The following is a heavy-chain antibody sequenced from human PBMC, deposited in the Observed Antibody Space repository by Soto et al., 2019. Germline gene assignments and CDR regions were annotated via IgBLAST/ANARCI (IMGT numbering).Heavy chain of an antibody. CDR3: ARDLGTMVRPRPPYYGMDV. D-gene: IGHD3-10*01. CDR1: GYTFTGYY. CDR2: INPNSGGT. J-gene: IGHJ6*02. V-gene: IGHV1-2*04. Sequence: GASVKVSCKASGYTFTGYYMHWVRQAPGQGLEWMGWINPNSGGTNYAQKFQGWVTMTRDTSISTAYMELSRLRSDDTAVYYCARDLGTMVRPRPPYYGMDVWGQGTTVTVSS.